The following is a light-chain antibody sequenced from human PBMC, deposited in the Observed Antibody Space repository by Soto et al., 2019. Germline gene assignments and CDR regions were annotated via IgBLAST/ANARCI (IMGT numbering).Light chain of an antibody. V-gene: IGKV1-9*01. CDR2: SAS. Sequence: DIQLTQSPSFLSAFVGDKVTITCRARQAMSTYLAWYQQKPGKVPKLLIRSASTLQSGVPPRFSGGGSGPDFTLTISTLPPHESGMYYCQQVNGYQLSFGGGTNVVIK. CDR1: QAMSTY. J-gene: IGKJ4*01. CDR3: QQVNGYQLS.